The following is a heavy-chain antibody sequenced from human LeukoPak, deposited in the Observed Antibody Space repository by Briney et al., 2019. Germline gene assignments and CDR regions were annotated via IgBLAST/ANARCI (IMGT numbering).Heavy chain of an antibody. D-gene: IGHD4-17*01. CDR1: GFTLSSYG. CDR3: AKDLAMGFPYGDIDY. J-gene: IGHJ4*02. Sequence: PGGSLRLSCAASGFTLSSYGMHWVRQAPGKGLEWVAVISYDGSNKYYADSVKGRFTISRDNSKNTLYLQMNSVRAEDTAVYYCAKDLAMGFPYGDIDYWGQGTLVTVSS. V-gene: IGHV3-30*18. CDR2: ISYDGSNK.